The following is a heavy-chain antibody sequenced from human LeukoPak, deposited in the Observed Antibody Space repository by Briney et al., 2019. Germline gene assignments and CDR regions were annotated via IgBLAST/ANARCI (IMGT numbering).Heavy chain of an antibody. CDR2: IFGSGGSA. Sequence: GGSLRLSCEASGFTFGSYAMYWVRQAPGKGLEWVAGIFGSGGSAHYADSAKGRFTISRDNAKNSLYLQMNSLRAEDTAVYYCARVGAARRAGYYYYYYMDVWGKGTTVTVSS. J-gene: IGHJ6*03. CDR3: ARVGAARRAGYYYYYYMDV. CDR1: GFTFGSYA. D-gene: IGHD6-6*01. V-gene: IGHV3-23*01.